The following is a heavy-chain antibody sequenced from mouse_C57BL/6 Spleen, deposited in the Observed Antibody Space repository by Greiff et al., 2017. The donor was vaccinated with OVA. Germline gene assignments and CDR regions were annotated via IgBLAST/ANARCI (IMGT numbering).Heavy chain of an antibody. D-gene: IGHD1-1*02. J-gene: IGHJ1*03. V-gene: IGHV5-4*01. Sequence: LMESGGGLVKPGGSLKLSCAASGFTFSSYAMSWVRQTPEKRLEWVATISDGGSYTYYPDNVKGRFTISRDNAKNNLYLQMSHLKSEDTAMYYCARDGNWYFDVWGTGTTVTVSS. CDR3: ARDGNWYFDV. CDR2: ISDGGSYT. CDR1: GFTFSSYA.